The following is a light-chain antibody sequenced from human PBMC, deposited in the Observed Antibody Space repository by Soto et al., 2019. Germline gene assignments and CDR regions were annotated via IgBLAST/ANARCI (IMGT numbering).Light chain of an antibody. J-gene: IGLJ1*01. V-gene: IGLV2-14*01. CDR3: SSYTSSSTPYV. Sequence: QSALTQPASVSGSPGQSITISCTGTSSDVGGYNYVSWYQQHPGKAPKLMIYEVSNRPSGVSNRFSGSKSGNTASLTISGLHAEDASDYYCSSYTSSSTPYVFGPGTKVTVL. CDR1: SSDVGGYNY. CDR2: EVS.